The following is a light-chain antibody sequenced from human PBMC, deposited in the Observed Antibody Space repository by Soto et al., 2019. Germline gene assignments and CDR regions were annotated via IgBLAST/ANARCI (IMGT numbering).Light chain of an antibody. CDR3: QLYNNLPRT. Sequence: MALKQYTGNLSLSPGERASLSCRASQSVSSSYLAWYQQKPGQAPRLLIYGASTRATGIPARFSGSGSGTEFTLTINILQSEDFAVYYCQLYNNLPRTFGQVTKVDI. CDR1: QSVSSSY. CDR2: GAS. J-gene: IGKJ1*01. V-gene: IGKV3-15*01.